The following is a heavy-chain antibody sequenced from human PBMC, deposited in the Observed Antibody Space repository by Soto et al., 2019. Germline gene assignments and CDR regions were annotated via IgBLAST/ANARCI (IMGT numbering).Heavy chain of an antibody. D-gene: IGHD3-22*01. CDR1: GFTFSGSA. J-gene: IGHJ5*01. V-gene: IGHV3-73*02. CDR3: TRDPRHYSDSIGYANWFDS. Sequence: EVQLVESGGGLVQPGGSLKLSCAASGFTFSGSAMHWVRQASGKGLEWVGRIRSKTNSYATAYAASVKGRFTISRDDSKDTAYLQINSLKAADTAVTYCTRDPRHYSDSIGYANWFDSGGQGTFVTVSS. CDR2: IRSKTNSYAT.